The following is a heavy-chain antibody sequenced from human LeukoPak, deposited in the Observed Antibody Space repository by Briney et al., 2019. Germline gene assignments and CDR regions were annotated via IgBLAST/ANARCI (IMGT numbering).Heavy chain of an antibody. CDR2: ISSSSSTI. V-gene: IGHV3-48*04. Sequence: PGGSLRLSCAASGFTFSSYSMNWVRQAPGKGLEWVSYISSSSSTIYYVDSVKGRFTTSRDNAKNSLYLQMNSLRAEDTAVYYCARYGYSSNHYNWGQGTLVTVSS. CDR1: GFTFSSYS. J-gene: IGHJ4*02. D-gene: IGHD6-13*01. CDR3: ARYGYSSNHYN.